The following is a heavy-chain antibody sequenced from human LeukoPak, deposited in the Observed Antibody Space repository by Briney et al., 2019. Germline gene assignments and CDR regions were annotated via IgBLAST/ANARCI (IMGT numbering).Heavy chain of an antibody. V-gene: IGHV3-7*01. J-gene: IGHJ4*02. Sequence: PGGSLRLSCAASGFTFSSYLMSWVRQAPGKGLEWVANIKQDGSEKYYVDSVKGRFTISRDNAKNSLYLQMNSLRAEDTAVYYCARKDYDFWSGQVGGFDYWGQGTLVTVSS. CDR3: ARKDYDFWSGQVGGFDY. CDR1: GFTFSSYL. CDR2: IKQDGSEK. D-gene: IGHD3-3*01.